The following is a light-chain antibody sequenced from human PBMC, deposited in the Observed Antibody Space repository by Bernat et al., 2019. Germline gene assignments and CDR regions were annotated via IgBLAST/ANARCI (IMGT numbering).Light chain of an antibody. J-gene: IGKJ4*01. Sequence: AIQMTQSPSSLSASVGDRVTITCRASQGIRNDLGWYQQKPGKAPNLLIYTASSLQSGVPSRFSGSGSGTDFTLTISSLQPEDFATYYCLQDFDYPLTFGGGTKVGIK. CDR1: QGIRND. V-gene: IGKV1-6*01. CDR2: TAS. CDR3: LQDFDYPLT.